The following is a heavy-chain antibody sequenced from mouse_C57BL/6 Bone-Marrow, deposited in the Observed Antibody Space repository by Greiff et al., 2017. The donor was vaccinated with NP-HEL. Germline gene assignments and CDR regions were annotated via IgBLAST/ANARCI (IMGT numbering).Heavy chain of an antibody. CDR2: IDPSDSYT. V-gene: IGHV1-69*01. CDR1: GYTFTSYW. CDR3: ARERSTMVTFDY. Sequence: QVQLQQPGAELVMPGASVKLSCKASGYTFTSYWMHWVKQRPGQGLEWIGRIDPSDSYTNYNQKFKGKSTLTVDKSSSTAYMQLSSLTSEDSAVYYCARERSTMVTFDYWGQGTTLTVSS. D-gene: IGHD2-2*01. J-gene: IGHJ2*01.